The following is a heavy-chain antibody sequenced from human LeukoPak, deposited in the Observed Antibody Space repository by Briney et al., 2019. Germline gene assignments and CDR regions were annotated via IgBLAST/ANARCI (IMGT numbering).Heavy chain of an antibody. CDR2: IYHSGST. Sequence: TSETLSLTCTVSGYSISSGYYWGWIRQPPGKGLEWIGSIYHSGSTYYNPSLKSRVTISVDTSKNQFSLKLSSVTAADTAVYYCARVGSGWYGGAFDIWGQGTMVTVSS. D-gene: IGHD6-19*01. CDR1: GYSISSGYY. V-gene: IGHV4-38-2*02. J-gene: IGHJ3*02. CDR3: ARVGSGWYGGAFDI.